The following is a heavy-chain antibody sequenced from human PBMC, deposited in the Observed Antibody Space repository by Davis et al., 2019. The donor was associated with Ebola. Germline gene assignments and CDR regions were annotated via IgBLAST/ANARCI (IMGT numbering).Heavy chain of an antibody. CDR1: GGSISSGGYY. CDR2: INHSGST. J-gene: IGHJ6*02. Sequence: SETLSLTCTVSGGSISSGGYYWSWIRQPPGKGLEWIGEINHSGSTNYNPSLKSRVTISVDTSKNQFSLKLSSVTAADTAVYYCARGRSGYYYYGMDVWGQGTTVTVSS. V-gene: IGHV4-39*07. D-gene: IGHD3-22*01. CDR3: ARGRSGYYYYGMDV.